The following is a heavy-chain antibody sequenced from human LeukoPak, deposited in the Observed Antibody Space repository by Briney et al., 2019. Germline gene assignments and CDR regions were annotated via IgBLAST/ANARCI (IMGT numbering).Heavy chain of an antibody. CDR2: TRNKANSYTT. V-gene: IGHV3-72*01. CDR1: GFTFSDHY. CDR3: ARGPSYDFWSGPSWSTYYFDY. J-gene: IGHJ4*02. Sequence: GGSLRLYCAASGFTFSDHYMDWVRQAPVKGLEWVGRTRNKANSYTTEYAASVKGRFTISRDDSKNSLYLQMNSLKTEDTAVYYCARGPSYDFWSGPSWSTYYFDYWGQGTLVTVSS. D-gene: IGHD3-3*01.